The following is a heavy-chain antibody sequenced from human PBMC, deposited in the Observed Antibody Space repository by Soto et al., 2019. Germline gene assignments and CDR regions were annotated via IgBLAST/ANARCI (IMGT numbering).Heavy chain of an antibody. D-gene: IGHD4-17*01. CDR3: ARAHFGDYGYRLDR. CDR2: IYHSGST. V-gene: IGHV4-30-2*01. J-gene: IGHJ6*02. CDR1: GGSISSGGYS. Sequence: QLQLQESGSGLVKPSQTLSLTCAVSGGSISSGGYSWSWLRQPPGKGLEWIGYIYHSGSTYYNPSLKCRVTLSVNRSKDQFSLKLRSVTAQDTGVYYVARAHFGDYGYRLDRWGQGAPVTVSS.